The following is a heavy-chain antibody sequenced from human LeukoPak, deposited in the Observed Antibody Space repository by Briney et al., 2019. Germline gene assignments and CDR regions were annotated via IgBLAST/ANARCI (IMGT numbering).Heavy chain of an antibody. CDR2: IYYSGST. Sequence: KPSETLSLTCTVSGGSISSSSYYWGWIRQPPGKGLEWIGSIYYSGSTYYNPSLKSRVTISVDTSKNQFSLKLSSVTAADTAVYYCAKAGSGSYVGLSDLWGRGTLVTVSS. CDR1: GGSISSSSYY. J-gene: IGHJ2*01. D-gene: IGHD3-10*01. V-gene: IGHV4-39*01. CDR3: AKAGSGSYVGLSDL.